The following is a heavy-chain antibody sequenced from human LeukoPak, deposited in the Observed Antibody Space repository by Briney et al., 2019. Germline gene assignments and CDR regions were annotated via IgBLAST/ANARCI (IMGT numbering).Heavy chain of an antibody. V-gene: IGHV1-8*03. D-gene: IGHD2-2*01. CDR1: GYTFTSYD. CDR3: ARALGYCSSTSCYWGAFDI. J-gene: IGHJ3*02. CDR2: MNPNGGNT. Sequence: GASVKVSCKASGYTFTSYDINWVRQATGQGLERMGWMNPNGGNTGYAQKFQGRVTITRNTSISTAYMELSSLRSEDTAVYYCARALGYCSSTSCYWGAFDIWGQGTMVTVSS.